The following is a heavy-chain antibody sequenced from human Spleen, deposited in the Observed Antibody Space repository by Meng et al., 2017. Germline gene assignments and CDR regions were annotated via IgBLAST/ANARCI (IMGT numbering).Heavy chain of an antibody. V-gene: IGHV3-15*01. CDR3: ATGAAAADH. CDR2: IKRNSDGGTI. Sequence: VRLVESWGGLVKAGVSLRRSCVASGLSFTDAWMSWVRQAPGKGLEWVGRIKRNSDGGTIDYAAPVKGRFTISRDDSKNTLYLQMDSLITEDTAVYFCATGAAAADHWGQGTLVTVSS. J-gene: IGHJ4*02. CDR1: GLSFTDAW. D-gene: IGHD6-13*01.